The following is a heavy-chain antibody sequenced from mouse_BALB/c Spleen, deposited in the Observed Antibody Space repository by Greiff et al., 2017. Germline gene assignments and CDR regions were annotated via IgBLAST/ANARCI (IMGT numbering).Heavy chain of an antibody. Sequence: QVQLQQSGAELVRPGTSVKVSCKASGYAFTNYLIEWVKQRPGQGLEWIGVINPGSGGTNYNEKFKGKATLTADKSSSTAYMQLSSLTSDDSAVYFCAREDYYGSSFDYWGQGTTLTVSS. CDR1: GYAFTNYL. CDR3: AREDYYGSSFDY. J-gene: IGHJ2*01. D-gene: IGHD1-1*01. V-gene: IGHV1-54*01. CDR2: INPGSGGT.